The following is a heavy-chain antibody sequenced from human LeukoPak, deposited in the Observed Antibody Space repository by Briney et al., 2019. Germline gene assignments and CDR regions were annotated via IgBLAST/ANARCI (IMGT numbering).Heavy chain of an antibody. CDR1: GGTFSSYA. J-gene: IGHJ5*02. D-gene: IGHD3-3*01. Sequence: ASVKVSCKASGGTFSSYAISWVRQAPGQGLEWMGWISAYNGNTNYAQKLQGRVTMTTDTSTSTAYMELRSLRSDDTAVYYCARSVTIFGVAGDAFDPWGQGTLVTVSS. V-gene: IGHV1-18*01. CDR3: ARSVTIFGVAGDAFDP. CDR2: ISAYNGNT.